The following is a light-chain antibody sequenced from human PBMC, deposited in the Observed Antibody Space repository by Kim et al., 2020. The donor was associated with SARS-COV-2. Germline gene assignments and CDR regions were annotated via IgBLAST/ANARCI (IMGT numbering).Light chain of an antibody. CDR1: QSVTTY. CDR2: DAS. V-gene: IGKV3-11*01. J-gene: IGKJ5*01. CDR3: QQRGNWPT. Sequence: SFSPEQSSPLSCTASQSVTTYLAWYQPKPGQSPRLLIHDASNRATGVPPRFSGGGSGTDFTLTISSLEPEDFAVYYCQQRGNWPTFGQGTRLEIK.